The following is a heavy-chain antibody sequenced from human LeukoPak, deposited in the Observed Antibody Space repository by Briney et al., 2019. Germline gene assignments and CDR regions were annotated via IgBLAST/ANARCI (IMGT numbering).Heavy chain of an antibody. CDR2: ISGSGGGT. CDR1: GFTFSTYA. D-gene: IGHD1-26*01. J-gene: IGHJ5*02. Sequence: GGSLSLSCAASGFTFSTYAMSWVRQAPGKGLEWVSLISGSGGGTYYANSVKGRFTISRDDSKDSVYLQMDSLRDEDTAVYYCAKVGSTFYLHLWGQGTLVTVSS. CDR3: AKVGSTFYLHL. V-gene: IGHV3-23*01.